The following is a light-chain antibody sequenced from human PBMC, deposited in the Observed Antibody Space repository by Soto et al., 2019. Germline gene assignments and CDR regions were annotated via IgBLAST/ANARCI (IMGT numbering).Light chain of an antibody. CDR3: QQYGGSHRT. V-gene: IGKV3-20*01. Sequence: EIVLTQSPGTLSLSPGERATLSCRASQSVSSSYLAWHQQKPGQAPRLLIYGASSRATGIPDRFSGSGSGTDFTLTISRLEPEDFAVYYCQQYGGSHRTFGQGTKVDIK. CDR2: GAS. CDR1: QSVSSSY. J-gene: IGKJ1*01.